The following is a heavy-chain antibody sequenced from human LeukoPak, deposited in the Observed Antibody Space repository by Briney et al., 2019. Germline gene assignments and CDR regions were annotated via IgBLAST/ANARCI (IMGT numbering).Heavy chain of an antibody. J-gene: IGHJ1*01. D-gene: IGHD1-1*01. CDR3: ARGNGAGTACYTAEFL. CDR1: GYAFDNYE. Sequence: ASVTVSCKASGYAFDNYEINWVRQAPGQGLEWLGWMKPNSGDTGSPQRFRSRLTMTRDAAINTAYMELRGLTSDDTAVYFCARGNGAGTACYTAEFL. CDR2: MKPNSGDT. V-gene: IGHV1-8*01.